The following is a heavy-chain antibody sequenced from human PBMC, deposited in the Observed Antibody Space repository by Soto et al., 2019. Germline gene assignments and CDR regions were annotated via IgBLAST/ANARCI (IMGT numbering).Heavy chain of an antibody. CDR2: IYYSGST. Sequence: SETLSLTCTVSGGSVSTSEYYWVWIRQPPGKGLEWIGSIYYSGSTYYNPSLKSRVTMSEDTSKNQFSLKLTSVTAADTAVYYCARSDYATNSGNWFDPRGQGTLVTVSS. D-gene: IGHD1-26*01. CDR3: ARSDYATNSGNWFDP. V-gene: IGHV4-39*01. J-gene: IGHJ5*02. CDR1: GGSVSTSEYY.